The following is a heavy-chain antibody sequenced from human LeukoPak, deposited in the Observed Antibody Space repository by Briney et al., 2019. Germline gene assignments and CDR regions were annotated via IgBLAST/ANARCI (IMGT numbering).Heavy chain of an antibody. V-gene: IGHV4-39*07. CDR2: INHSGST. J-gene: IGHJ5*02. Sequence: SETLSLTCTVSGGSISISSYYWGWIRQPPGKGLEWIGEINHSGSTNYNPSLKSRVTISVDTSKNQFSLKLSSVTAADTSVYYCATLNGGSYNWFDPWGQGTLVTVSS. CDR3: ATLNGGSYNWFDP. D-gene: IGHD1-26*01. CDR1: GGSISISSYY.